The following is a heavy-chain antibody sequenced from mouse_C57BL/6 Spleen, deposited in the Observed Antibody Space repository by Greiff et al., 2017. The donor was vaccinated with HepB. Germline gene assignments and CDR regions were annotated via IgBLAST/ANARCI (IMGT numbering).Heavy chain of an antibody. D-gene: IGHD2-4*01. Sequence: VQLQQSGPGLAKPSQSLFLTRSVTGYSITSGYYWNWIRQFPGNKLEWMGYISYGCSNNYNPSPKNRIYIPRDTYKNQFSLKLNTVTTEDTATNYCASVYYECDHWFAYWGQGTLVTDSA. V-gene: IGHV3-6*01. CDR2: ISYGCSN. J-gene: IGHJ3*01. CDR1: GYSITSGYY. CDR3: ASVYYECDHWFAY.